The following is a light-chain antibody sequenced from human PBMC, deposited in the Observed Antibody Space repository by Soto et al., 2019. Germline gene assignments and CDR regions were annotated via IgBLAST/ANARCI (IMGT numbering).Light chain of an antibody. CDR2: AAS. J-gene: IGKJ4*01. CDR3: QQLNSYPLT. V-gene: IGKV1-9*01. CDR1: QDISDY. Sequence: DIQLTQSPSFLSASVGDRVTITCRASQDISDYLAWYQQRPGKAPKLLIYAASTLLSGVPPRFSGSGSGTEFTLTISSLQPEDFATYSCQQLNSYPLTFGGGTKVEIK.